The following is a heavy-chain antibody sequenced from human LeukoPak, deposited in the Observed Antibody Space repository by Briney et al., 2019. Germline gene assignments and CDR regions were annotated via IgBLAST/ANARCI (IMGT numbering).Heavy chain of an antibody. CDR1: GFTFTRSA. V-gene: IGHV1-58*01. CDR3: AVYCGGDCYHDY. CDR2: IVVGSGNT. D-gene: IGHD2-21*02. Sequence: GASVKVSCKASGFTFTRSAVQWVRQARGQRLEWIGWIVVGSGNTNYAQEFQERVTITRDMSTSTAYMELSSLRSEDTAVYYCAVYCGGDCYHDYWGQGTLATVSS. J-gene: IGHJ4*02.